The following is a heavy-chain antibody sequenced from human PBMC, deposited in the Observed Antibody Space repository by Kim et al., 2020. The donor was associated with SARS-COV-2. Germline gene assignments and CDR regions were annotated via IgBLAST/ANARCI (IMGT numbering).Heavy chain of an antibody. CDR3: ARSGPNYYDSSGYYLLSFDY. CDR1: GGTFSSYA. Sequence: SVKVSCKASGGTFSSYAISWVRQAPGQGLEWMGGIIPIFGTANYAQKFQGRVTITADESTSTAYMELSSLRSEDTAVYYCARSGPNYYDSSGYYLLSFDYWGQGTLVTVSS. J-gene: IGHJ4*02. CDR2: IIPIFGTA. V-gene: IGHV1-69*13. D-gene: IGHD3-22*01.